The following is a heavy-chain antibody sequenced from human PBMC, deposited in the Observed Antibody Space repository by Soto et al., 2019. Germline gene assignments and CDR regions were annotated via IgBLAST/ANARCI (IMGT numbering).Heavy chain of an antibody. CDR2: ISGSGGST. CDR3: AKDLRPDYYGSGPQGGGMDV. V-gene: IGHV3-23*01. CDR1: GFTFSSYA. Sequence: GGSLRLSCAASGFTFSSYAMSWVRQAPGKGLEWVSAISGSGGSTYYADSVKGRFTISRDNSKNTLYLQMNSLRAEDTAVYYCAKDLRPDYYGSGPQGGGMDVWGQGTTVTVSS. J-gene: IGHJ6*02. D-gene: IGHD3-10*01.